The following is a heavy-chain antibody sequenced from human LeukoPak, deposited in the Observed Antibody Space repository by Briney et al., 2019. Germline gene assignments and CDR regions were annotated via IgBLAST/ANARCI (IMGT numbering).Heavy chain of an antibody. CDR1: GFTFSSYG. CDR2: ISGSGGTT. Sequence: QTGGSLRLSCAASGFTFSSYGMNWVRQAPGKGLEWVSGISGSGGTTYYADSVKGRFTISRNNSKNSLTLRVSRLRPEDTAVYSWAKTNGYYSGWGQGTLVTVSS. CDR3: AKTNGYYSG. J-gene: IGHJ4*02. V-gene: IGHV3-23*01. D-gene: IGHD3-22*01.